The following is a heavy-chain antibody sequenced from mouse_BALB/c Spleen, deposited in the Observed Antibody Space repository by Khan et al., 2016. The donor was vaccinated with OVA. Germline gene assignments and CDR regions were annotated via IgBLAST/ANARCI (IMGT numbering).Heavy chain of an antibody. D-gene: IGHD2-13*01. J-gene: IGHJ1*01. CDR1: GFSLSSYG. CDR3: ARNGDYVHWYFDV. V-gene: IGHV2-2*02. Sequence: QVQLKQSGPGLVQPSQSLSITCTVSGFSLSSYGVHWVRQSPGKGLEWLGVIWSGGSPAYNAAFISRLSISKDNSKSQVFFKMNSLQANDTAIYYCARNGDYVHWYFDVWGAGTTVTVSS. CDR2: IWSGGSP.